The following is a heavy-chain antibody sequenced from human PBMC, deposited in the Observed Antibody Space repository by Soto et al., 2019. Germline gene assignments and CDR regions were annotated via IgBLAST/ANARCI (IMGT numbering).Heavy chain of an antibody. J-gene: IGHJ4*02. D-gene: IGHD1-26*01. Sequence: QVQLVQSGAEVKKPGASVKVSCKASGYTFTGYYMHWVRQAPGQGLEWMGWINPNSGGTNYARKFQGRVTMTRDTSISTAYMELSRLRSDDTAVYYCAISDRYSGSVYLDYWGQGTLVTVSS. CDR2: INPNSGGT. V-gene: IGHV1-2*02. CDR3: AISDRYSGSVYLDY. CDR1: GYTFTGYY.